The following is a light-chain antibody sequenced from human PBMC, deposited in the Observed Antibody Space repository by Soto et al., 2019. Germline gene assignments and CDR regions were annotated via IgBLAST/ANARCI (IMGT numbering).Light chain of an antibody. Sequence: DMQMTESGSCVAVCGLGSITITFRASQAIGNYLNWYQQKPGKAPNLLIFGATTLQSGVPSRFSGSGYGTNFTLIISVLQPEDFAIYYCQQCHATPRTFGQGTRLEIK. J-gene: IGKJ5*01. CDR2: GAT. V-gene: IGKV1-39*01. CDR1: QAIGNY. CDR3: QQCHATPRT.